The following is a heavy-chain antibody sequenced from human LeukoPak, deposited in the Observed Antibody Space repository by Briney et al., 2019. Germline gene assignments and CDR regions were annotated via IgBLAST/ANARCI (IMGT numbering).Heavy chain of an antibody. CDR2: IYHTGST. J-gene: IGHJ4*02. CDR1: GGSISSSGYY. V-gene: IGHV4-30-2*01. D-gene: IGHD7-27*01. CDR3: AQELGQHFDY. Sequence: SETLSLTCTVSGGSISSSGYYWSWIRQPPGKGLEWIGYIYHTGSTYYNPSLKSRVTISVDRSENQFSLKLNSVTAADTAAYYCAQELGQHFDYWGQGTLVTVSS.